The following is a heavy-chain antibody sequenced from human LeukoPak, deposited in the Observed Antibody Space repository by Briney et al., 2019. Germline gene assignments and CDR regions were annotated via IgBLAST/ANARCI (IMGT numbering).Heavy chain of an antibody. J-gene: IGHJ5*02. D-gene: IGHD2-15*01. CDR3: ARVAGSGGRRFDP. Sequence: SETLSLACTVSGGSISSYYWSWIRQPPGKGLEWIGYIYYSGSTNYNPSLKSRVTISVDTSKNQFSLKLSSVTAADTALYYCARVAGSGGRRFDPWGQGALVTVSS. CDR2: IYYSGST. V-gene: IGHV4-59*08. CDR1: GGSISSYY.